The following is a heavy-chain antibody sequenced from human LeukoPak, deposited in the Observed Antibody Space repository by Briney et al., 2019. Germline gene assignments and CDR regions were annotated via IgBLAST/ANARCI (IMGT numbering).Heavy chain of an antibody. Sequence: GRSLRLSCAASGFTFISFGMHWVRQAPGKGLEWVSTISVGAEYIFYADSVKGRFTISRDDSNNALYLQMHSLRAEDTALYYCASGPPFLKYFEYWGQGTLVTVSS. CDR3: ASGPPFLKYFEY. CDR1: GFTFISFG. D-gene: IGHD3-3*01. J-gene: IGHJ4*02. CDR2: ISVGAEYI. V-gene: IGHV3-23*01.